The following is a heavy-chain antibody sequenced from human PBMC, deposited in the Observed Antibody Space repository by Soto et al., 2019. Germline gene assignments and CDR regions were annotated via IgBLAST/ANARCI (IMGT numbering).Heavy chain of an antibody. D-gene: IGHD1-26*01. Sequence: QVQLQESGPGLVKPSGTLSLTCAVSGGSISSSNWWSWVRQPPGKGLEWIGEIYHSGSTNYNPSHKSRVTTSVDKSKNQFSLKLSSVTAADTAVYYCARVSGSYYYGMDVWGQGTTVTVSS. CDR2: IYHSGST. CDR3: ARVSGSYYYGMDV. V-gene: IGHV4-4*02. CDR1: GGSISSSNW. J-gene: IGHJ6*02.